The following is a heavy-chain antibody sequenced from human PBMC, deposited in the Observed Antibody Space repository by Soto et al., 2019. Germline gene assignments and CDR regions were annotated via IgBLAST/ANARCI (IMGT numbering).Heavy chain of an antibody. V-gene: IGHV1-18*01. Sequence: ASVKVSCKASGYTFTSYGISWVLQAPGQGLEWMGWISAYNGNTNYAQKLQDRVTMTTDTSTSTAYMELRSLRSDDTAVYYCARVLGSSVSSVFRESKTWFDPWGQGTLVTVSS. CDR2: ISAYNGNT. D-gene: IGHD6-25*01. CDR3: ARVLGSSVSSVFRESKTWFDP. J-gene: IGHJ5*02. CDR1: GYTFTSYG.